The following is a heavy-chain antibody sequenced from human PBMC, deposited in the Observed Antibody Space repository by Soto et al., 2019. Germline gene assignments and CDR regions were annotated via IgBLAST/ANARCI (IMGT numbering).Heavy chain of an antibody. CDR2: IYYSGST. D-gene: IGHD3-10*01. J-gene: IGHJ5*02. V-gene: IGHV4-31*03. CDR3: AVSYGSGSRVGFDH. CDR1: GGSISSGGYY. Sequence: QVQLQESGPGLVKPSQTLSLTCTVSGGSISSGGYYWSWIRQHPGKGLEWIGYIYYSGSTYYNPSLKRRVTISVDTSKNQFSLKLSSVTAAETAVYYWAVSYGSGSRVGFDHWGQGTLVTVSS.